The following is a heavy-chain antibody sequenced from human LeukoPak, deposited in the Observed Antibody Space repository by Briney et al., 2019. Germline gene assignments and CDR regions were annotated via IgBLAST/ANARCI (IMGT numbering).Heavy chain of an antibody. J-gene: IGHJ4*02. Sequence: ASVKVSCKASGYTLNKYAMNWVRQAPGQGLEWMGWINTNTGNPTYAQGFTGRFVFSLDTSVNTSYLQLSSLKPEDTAVFYCAGGSGIAAFWGQGTLVTVSS. V-gene: IGHV7-4-1*02. CDR1: GYTLNKYA. CDR3: AGGSGIAAF. D-gene: IGHD6-13*01. CDR2: INTNTGNP.